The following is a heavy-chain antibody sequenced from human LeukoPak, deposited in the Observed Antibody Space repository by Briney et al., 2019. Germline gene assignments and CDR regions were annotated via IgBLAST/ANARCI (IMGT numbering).Heavy chain of an antibody. Sequence: SETLSLTCTVSGGSLTSYYWNWIRQPPGRGLEWIGYIYYSGNTNSNPSLKSRVTMSIDTSKNQFSLKLSSVTAADTAVYYCVRSYYHARDVWGQGTTVTVSS. CDR1: GGSLTSYY. V-gene: IGHV4-59*01. CDR3: VRSYYHARDV. CDR2: IYYSGNT. J-gene: IGHJ6*02.